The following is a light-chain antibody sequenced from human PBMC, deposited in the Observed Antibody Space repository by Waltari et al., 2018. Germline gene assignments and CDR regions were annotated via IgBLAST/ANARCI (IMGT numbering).Light chain of an antibody. CDR1: RSNPGSNY. J-gene: IGLJ1*01. CDR3: ASWDDSHYV. CDR2: RNN. Sequence: QSVLTQPPSASATPGQRVTISCSGSRSNPGSNYLYWYQQPPGTAPKLPLYRNNERPSRVPDRFSASKYGTSASLVISGLRSEDEAVYYCASWDDSHYVFGPGTTVTVL. V-gene: IGLV1-47*01.